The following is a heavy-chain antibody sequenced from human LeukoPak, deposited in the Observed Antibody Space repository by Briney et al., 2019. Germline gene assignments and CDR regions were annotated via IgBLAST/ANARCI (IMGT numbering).Heavy chain of an antibody. V-gene: IGHV3-30-3*01. CDR3: ARDGDYQPLPYFDY. CDR2: ISYDGSNK. Sequence: GGSLRLSCAASGFTFSSYAMHWVRQAPGKGLEWVAVISYDGSNKYYADSVKGRFTISRDNSKNTLYLQMNSLRAEDTAVYYCARDGDYQPLPYFDYGGQGTLVTVSS. J-gene: IGHJ4*02. CDR1: GFTFSSYA. D-gene: IGHD2-2*01.